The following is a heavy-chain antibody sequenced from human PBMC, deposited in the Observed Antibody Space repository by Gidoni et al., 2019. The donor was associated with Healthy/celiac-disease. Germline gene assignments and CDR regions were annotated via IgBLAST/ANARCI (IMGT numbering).Heavy chain of an antibody. CDR1: GFTSDDYA. D-gene: IGHD6-19*01. CDR2: IRGNSGSI. J-gene: IGHJ4*02. CDR3: AKANSSGWYGYFND. V-gene: IGHV3-9*02. Sequence: EVQLLESVGGLVQPGSSLRLSCAASGFTSDDYAMHWVRQAPGKGLECVSGIRGNSGSIGYAVSVKGRITSSRDNAKNSLYLQMNSLRAEDTALYYCAKANSSGWYGYFNDWGQGTLVTVSS.